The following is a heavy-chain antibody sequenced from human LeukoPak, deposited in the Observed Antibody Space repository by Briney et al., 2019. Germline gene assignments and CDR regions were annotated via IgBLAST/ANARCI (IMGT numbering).Heavy chain of an antibody. CDR1: GDSVSSGGYY. Sequence: SQTLSLTCTVSGDSVSSGGYYWSWIRQHPVKGLEWIGYIYSSGSTFYNPSLKSRLALSKDTSKNQFSLNLSSVTAADTVVYYCARGYGSNSYSPGFDPWGQGTLVTVSS. J-gene: IGHJ5*02. D-gene: IGHD2-2*01. CDR2: IYSSGST. V-gene: IGHV4-31*03. CDR3: ARGYGSNSYSPGFDP.